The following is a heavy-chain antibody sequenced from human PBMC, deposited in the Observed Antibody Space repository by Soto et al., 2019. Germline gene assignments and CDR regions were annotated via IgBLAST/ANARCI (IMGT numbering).Heavy chain of an antibody. CDR3: ARVGSSGWSPDY. J-gene: IGHJ4*02. V-gene: IGHV4-59*11. Sequence: SETLSLTCTVSGGSISGHYWIWIRQSPGKGLEWIGYIFYTGSTNYNPSLKSRVTLSADTSKNQFSLRLTSVTAADTAVYYCARVGSSGWSPDYWGQGTLVTVSS. D-gene: IGHD6-19*01. CDR1: GGSISGHY. CDR2: IFYTGST.